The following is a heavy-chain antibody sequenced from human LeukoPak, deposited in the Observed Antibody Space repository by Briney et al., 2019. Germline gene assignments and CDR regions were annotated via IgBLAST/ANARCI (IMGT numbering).Heavy chain of an antibody. D-gene: IGHD2-8*02. Sequence: GGSLRLSCVASGFTFSTFAMIWVRQPPGKGLEWVSSIFPSGGEIHYADSVRGRFTISRDNSKSTLSLQMNSLRVEDTAIYYCATYRQVLLPFESWGQGTLVTVSP. CDR2: IFPSGGEI. CDR1: GFTFSTFA. V-gene: IGHV3-23*01. CDR3: ATYRQVLLPFES. J-gene: IGHJ4*02.